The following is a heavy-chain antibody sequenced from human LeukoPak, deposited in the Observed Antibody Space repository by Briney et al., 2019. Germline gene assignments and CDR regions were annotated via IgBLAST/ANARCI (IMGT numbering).Heavy chain of an antibody. D-gene: IGHD3-16*01. CDR3: AKTLGADCFDH. J-gene: IGHJ5*02. V-gene: IGHV3-23*03. Sequence: GGSLRLSCAASGFAFSSYAMTWVPQAPGKGLEWVAVVATDGNGAYYADSVKGRFTISRDNSHNTVFLQMRRLRLEDTALYFCAKTLGADCFDHWGQGTLVTVSS. CDR2: VATDGNGA. CDR1: GFAFSSYA.